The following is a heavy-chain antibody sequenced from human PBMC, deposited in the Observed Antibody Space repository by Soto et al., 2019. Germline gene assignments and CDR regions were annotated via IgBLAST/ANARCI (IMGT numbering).Heavy chain of an antibody. V-gene: IGHV1-2*02. CDR2: INPKTGDT. CDR3: ARDLIRRGLQFYYYYGMDV. D-gene: IGHD3-10*01. Sequence: VQLVQSGAEVKKPGASVKVSCKASGYTFSGYYIHWVRQAPGQGLEWMGWINPKTGDTNYAQKFQGRVAMTRATSVNAAYMELSRLKSDDTAVFYCARDLIRRGLQFYYYYGMDVWGQGTTVTVSS. CDR1: GYTFSGYY. J-gene: IGHJ6*02.